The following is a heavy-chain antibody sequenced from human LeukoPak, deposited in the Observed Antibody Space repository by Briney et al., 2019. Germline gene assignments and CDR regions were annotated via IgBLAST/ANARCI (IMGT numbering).Heavy chain of an antibody. D-gene: IGHD3-10*02. Sequence: GGSLRLTCEASGFTFNNYVMTWVRQAPGKGLEWVSYISSSGSTIYYADSVKGRFTISRDNAKNSLYLQMSSLRAEDTAVYYCAELGITMIGGVWGKGTTVTISS. CDR1: GFTFNNYV. V-gene: IGHV3-48*03. J-gene: IGHJ6*04. CDR3: AELGITMIGGV. CDR2: ISSSGSTI.